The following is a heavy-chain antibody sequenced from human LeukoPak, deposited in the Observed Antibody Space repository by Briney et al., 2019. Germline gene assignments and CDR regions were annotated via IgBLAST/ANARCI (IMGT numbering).Heavy chain of an antibody. D-gene: IGHD2-21*01. Sequence: PGGSLRLSCAASGFTFSSYDMNWVRQAPGKGLEGVSYISSSGSTIYYADSVKGRFTISRDNAKNSLYLQMNSLRAEDTAVYYCARVTRLALDEYFQHWGQGTLVTVSS. CDR2: ISSSGSTI. CDR3: ARVTRLALDEYFQH. J-gene: IGHJ1*01. CDR1: GFTFSSYD. V-gene: IGHV3-48*03.